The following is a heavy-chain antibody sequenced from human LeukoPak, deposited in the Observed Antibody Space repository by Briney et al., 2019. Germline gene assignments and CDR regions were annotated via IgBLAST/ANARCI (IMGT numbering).Heavy chain of an antibody. V-gene: IGHV3-23*01. CDR2: ISGSGGRT. CDR3: ATIPYHDFWSGYAYYYYMDV. D-gene: IGHD3-3*01. CDR1: GFTFSSSA. J-gene: IGHJ6*03. Sequence: ARGSLRLSCAASGFTFSSSAMNWVRQAPGKGLEWVSVISGSGGRTYYADSVKGRFTISRDNSKDTLHLQMNSLRAEDTAVYYCATIPYHDFWSGYAYYYYMDVWGKGTTVTVAS.